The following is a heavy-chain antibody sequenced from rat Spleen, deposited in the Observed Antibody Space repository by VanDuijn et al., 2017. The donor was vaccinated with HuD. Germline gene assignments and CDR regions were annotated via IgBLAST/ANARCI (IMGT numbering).Heavy chain of an antibody. CDR2: ISYDGSNT. CDR1: GFTFSNYY. V-gene: IGHV5-17*01. J-gene: IGHJ2*01. CDR3: ARQNWPYYFDY. D-gene: IGHD5-1*01. Sequence: EVQLVESGGGLAQPGRSLKFSCTASGFTFSNYYMAWVRQAPTKGLEWVATISYDGSNTYYRDSVKGRFTISRDNTKSTLYLQMDSLGSEDTATYYCARQNWPYYFDYWGQGVMVTVSS.